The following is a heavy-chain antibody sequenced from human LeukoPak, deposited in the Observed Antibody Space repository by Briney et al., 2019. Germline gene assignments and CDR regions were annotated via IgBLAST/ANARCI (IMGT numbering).Heavy chain of an antibody. J-gene: IGHJ3*02. Sequence: PGASLRLSCAASGFTFSSYAMSWVRQAPGKGLEWVSGISGSGGSTYCADAVKGRFTISRDNSKNTLYLQMNSLRVEDTAVYYCAKDLWSGGSCCDAFDIWGQGTMVTVSS. V-gene: IGHV3-23*01. D-gene: IGHD2-15*01. CDR3: AKDLWSGGSCCDAFDI. CDR2: ISGSGGST. CDR1: GFTFSSYA.